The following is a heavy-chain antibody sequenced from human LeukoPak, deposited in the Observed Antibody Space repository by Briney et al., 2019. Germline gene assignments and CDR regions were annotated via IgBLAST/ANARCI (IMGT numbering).Heavy chain of an antibody. J-gene: IGHJ4*02. V-gene: IGHV3-33*01. CDR1: GLTLRTYG. Sequence: GGSLRLSCAASGLTLRTYGMHWVRQAPGKGLEWVAVIWYDGSNKYYADSVKGRFTISRDNSKNTLYLQRNGLRAEDTAVYCCARDRGDINDYWGQGTLVTVSS. CDR3: ARDRGDINDY. D-gene: IGHD5-12*01. CDR2: IWYDGSNK.